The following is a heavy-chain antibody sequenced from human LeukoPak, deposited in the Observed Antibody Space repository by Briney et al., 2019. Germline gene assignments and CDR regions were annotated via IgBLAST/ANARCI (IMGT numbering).Heavy chain of an antibody. J-gene: IGHJ4*02. CDR3: ARGLGLTAVTEYYFDY. D-gene: IGHD4-17*01. CDR2: ISYSGST. Sequence: PSETLSLTCTVSGDSVSIYYWSWIRQPPGKGLEWIGYISYSGSTDYNPPLKSRVTISVDTSKNQFSLKLSSVTAADTAVYYCARGLGLTAVTEYYFDYWGQGTLVTVSS. V-gene: IGHV4-59*08. CDR1: GDSVSIYY.